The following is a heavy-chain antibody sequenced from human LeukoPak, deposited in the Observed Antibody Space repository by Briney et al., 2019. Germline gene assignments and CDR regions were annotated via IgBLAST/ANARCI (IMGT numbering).Heavy chain of an antibody. D-gene: IGHD4-17*01. CDR1: GYTFTGYY. J-gene: IGHJ4*02. Sequence: ASVKVSCKASGYTFTGYYMHWVRQAPGQGLEWMGWINPNGGGTNYAQKFQGRATMTRDTSISTAYMDLSRLSSDDTAVYYCATLYGDYLGSDYWGQGTLVTVSS. CDR3: ATLYGDYLGSDY. CDR2: INPNGGGT. V-gene: IGHV1-2*02.